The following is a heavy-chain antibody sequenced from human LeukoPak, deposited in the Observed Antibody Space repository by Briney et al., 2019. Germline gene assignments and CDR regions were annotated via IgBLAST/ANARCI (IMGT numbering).Heavy chain of an antibody. J-gene: IGHJ4*02. V-gene: IGHV3-21*01. CDR2: ISSGSVHI. CDR1: GFTFSTYS. CDR3: ARDGTGWSRDY. Sequence: GGSLRLSCAASGFTFSTYSMNWVRRAPGKGLEWVSSISSGSVHIYYADSVKGRFTISRDNGKNSLYLQMSSLRDEDTAVYYCARDGTGWSRDYWGQGTLVTVSS. D-gene: IGHD1/OR15-1a*01.